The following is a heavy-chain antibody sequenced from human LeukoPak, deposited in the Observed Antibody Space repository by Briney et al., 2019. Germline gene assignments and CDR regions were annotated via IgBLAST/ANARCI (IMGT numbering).Heavy chain of an antibody. Sequence: GGSLRLSCPSWGFNYRHYWMPWLRQAPGRGLEGVANINQDGSAKYYVGSVKGRFTISRDNANDSLYLQMNSLRVDDTAVYHCATDSFSISLISLAGADVWGQGTMVTVSS. CDR1: GFNYRHYW. V-gene: IGHV3-7*01. D-gene: IGHD6-19*01. CDR2: INQDGSAK. CDR3: ATDSFSISLISLAGADV. J-gene: IGHJ3*01.